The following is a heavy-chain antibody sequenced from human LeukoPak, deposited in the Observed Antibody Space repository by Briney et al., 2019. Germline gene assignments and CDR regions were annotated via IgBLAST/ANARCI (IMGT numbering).Heavy chain of an antibody. J-gene: IGHJ4*02. CDR2: MNPKNGNT. CDR1: GYTFNRHD. D-gene: IGHD5-24*01. CDR3: ARETTTNDGVFDY. Sequence: ASVKVSCKASGYTFNRHDINWVRQATGQGLEWMGWMNPKNGNTGYAQNFQGRVTFTRDTSISTAYMELNNLRSDDTAVYYCARETTTNDGVFDYWGQGTLVIVSS. V-gene: IGHV1-8*03.